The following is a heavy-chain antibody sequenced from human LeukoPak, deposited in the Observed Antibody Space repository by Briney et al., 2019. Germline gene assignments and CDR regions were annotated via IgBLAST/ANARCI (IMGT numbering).Heavy chain of an antibody. CDR2: INPSGGST. CDR3: ARGLAPMIVVVPFDY. CDR1: GYTFTSYY. Sequence: ASVKVSCKASGYTFTSYYMHWVRQPPGRGLEWMGIINPSGGSTSYAQKFQGRVTMTRDTSTSTVYMELSSLRSEDTAVYYCARGLAPMIVVVPFDYWGQGTLVTVSS. D-gene: IGHD3-22*01. V-gene: IGHV1-46*01. J-gene: IGHJ4*02.